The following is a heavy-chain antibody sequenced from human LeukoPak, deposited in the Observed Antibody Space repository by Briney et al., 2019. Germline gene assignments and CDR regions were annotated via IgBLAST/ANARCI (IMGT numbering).Heavy chain of an antibody. J-gene: IGHJ4*02. CDR2: ISYDGSNK. D-gene: IGHD5-24*01. CDR3: ARDMAGFDY. V-gene: IGHV3-30-3*01. CDR1: GFTLSSYA. Sequence: GGSLRLSCAASGFTLSSYAMHWVRQAPGKGLEWVAVISYDGSNKYYADSVKGRFTISRDNSKNTLYLQMNSLRAEDTAVYYRARDMAGFDYWGQGTQVTVSS.